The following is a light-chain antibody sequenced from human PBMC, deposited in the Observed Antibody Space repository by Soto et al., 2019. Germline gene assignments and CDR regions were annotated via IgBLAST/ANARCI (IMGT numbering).Light chain of an antibody. CDR3: QAWDSSTVRV. Sequence: SYELTQPPSVSVSPGQTASITCSGDKLGDKYACWYQQKPGQSPVLVIYQDSKRPSGSPERFAGSNSGNTATLTISGTQAMDEADYYCQAWDSSTVRVFGGGTKLTVL. CDR1: KLGDKY. V-gene: IGLV3-1*01. CDR2: QDS. J-gene: IGLJ2*01.